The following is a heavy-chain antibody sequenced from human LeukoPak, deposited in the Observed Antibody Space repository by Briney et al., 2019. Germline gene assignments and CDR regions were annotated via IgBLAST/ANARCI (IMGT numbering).Heavy chain of an antibody. J-gene: IGHJ4*02. CDR2: MNPNSGNT. V-gene: IGHV1-8*01. Sequence: ASVKVSCKASGYTFTSYDINWVRQATGQGLEWMGWMNPNSGNTGYAQKFQGRVTMTRNTSISTAYMGLSSLRSEDTAVYYCARGLTMVRGVILAYWGQGTLVTVSS. CDR3: ARGLTMVRGVILAY. CDR1: GYTFTSYD. D-gene: IGHD3-10*01.